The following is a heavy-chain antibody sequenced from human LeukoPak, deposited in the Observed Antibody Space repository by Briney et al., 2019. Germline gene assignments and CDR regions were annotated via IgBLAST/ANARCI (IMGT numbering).Heavy chain of an antibody. CDR2: ISYDGSNK. V-gene: IGHV3-30*04. Sequence: GGSLRLSCAASGFTFSSYAMHWVRQAPGKGLEWVAVISYDGSNKYYADSVKGRFTISRDNSKNTLYLQMNSLRAEDTAVYYCAQVLGQEFDYWGQGTLVTVSS. CDR1: GFTFSSYA. J-gene: IGHJ4*02. CDR3: AQVLGQEFDY. D-gene: IGHD1-26*01.